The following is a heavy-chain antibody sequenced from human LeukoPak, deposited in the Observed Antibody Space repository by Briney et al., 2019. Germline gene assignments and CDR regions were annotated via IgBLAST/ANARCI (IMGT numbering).Heavy chain of an antibody. V-gene: IGHV3-23*01. CDR2: ISGSGGST. Sequence: PGGSLRLSCAASGFTFSSYAMSWVRQAPGKGLEWVSAISGSGGSTYYADSVKGRFTISRDNSKNTLYLQMNSLRAEDTAVYYCGGQQPESYYYYYMDVWGKGTTVTVSS. CDR3: GGQQPESYYYYYMDV. D-gene: IGHD6-13*01. CDR1: GFTFSSYA. J-gene: IGHJ6*03.